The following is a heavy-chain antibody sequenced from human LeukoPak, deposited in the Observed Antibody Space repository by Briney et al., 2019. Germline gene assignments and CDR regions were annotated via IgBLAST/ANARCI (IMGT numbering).Heavy chain of an antibody. J-gene: IGHJ6*03. Sequence: PSETLSLTCAVYGGSFSGYYWSWVRQAPGKGLEWVANIGQDGSEIYYVDSVKGRLTISRDNAKNSLYLQMNSLRAEDTAVYYCAREARFWGPKYYMDVWGKGTTVTVSS. CDR3: AREARFWGPKYYMDV. V-gene: IGHV3-7*01. D-gene: IGHD3-10*01. CDR2: IGQDGSEI. CDR1: GGSFSGYY.